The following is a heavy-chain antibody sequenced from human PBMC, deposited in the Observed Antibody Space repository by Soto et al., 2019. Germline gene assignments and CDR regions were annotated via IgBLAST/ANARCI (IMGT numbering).Heavy chain of an antibody. CDR2: IKKDGTEK. D-gene: IGHD3-3*01. V-gene: IGHV3-7*01. CDR3: ATYYDFWSGFDY. Sequence: PVGSLRLSCAASGFTFTTYLMSWVRQAPGRGLEWVANIKKDGTEKDYVASVKGRFTISRDNAKNSLYLQMNSLRAEDTAVYYCATYYDFWSGFDYWGQGTLVTVSS. J-gene: IGHJ4*02. CDR1: GFTFTTYL.